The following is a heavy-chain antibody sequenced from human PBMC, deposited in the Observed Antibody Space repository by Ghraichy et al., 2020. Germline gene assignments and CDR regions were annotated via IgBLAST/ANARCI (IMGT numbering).Heavy chain of an antibody. CDR3: AKSSVSGLYYFDY. Sequence: GGSLRLSCAASGFSFSSYAMSWVRQAPGKGLGWVSAISGRGESTYYADSVKGRFTISRDNSKNTLYRQMNSLRAEDTAVYYCAKSSVSGLYYFDYWGQGTLVTVSA. D-gene: IGHD6-19*01. J-gene: IGHJ4*02. V-gene: IGHV3-23*01. CDR2: ISGRGEST. CDR1: GFSFSSYA.